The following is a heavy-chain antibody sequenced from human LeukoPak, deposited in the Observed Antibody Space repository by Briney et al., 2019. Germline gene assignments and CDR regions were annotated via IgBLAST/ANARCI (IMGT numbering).Heavy chain of an antibody. V-gene: IGHV2-5*01. CDR1: GFSLSTSGVS. CDR3: AHSEDFAWLLFDS. J-gene: IGHJ4*02. CDR2: IYWNADK. D-gene: IGHD3-9*01. Sequence: SGPTLVKPTQTLTLTCTFSGFSLSTSGVSVGWIRQPPGKALEWLALIYWNADKRYSPSLKSRLNISKDTSKNQVVLKMTNMDPVDTATYYCAHSEDFAWLLFDSWGQGTLVTVSS.